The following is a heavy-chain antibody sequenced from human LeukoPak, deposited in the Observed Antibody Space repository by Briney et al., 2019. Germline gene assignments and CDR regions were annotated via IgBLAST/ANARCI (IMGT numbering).Heavy chain of an antibody. CDR2: INPNSGGT. D-gene: IGHD6-6*01. J-gene: IGHJ3*02. CDR3: ARDPSIAAPDDAFDI. CDR1: GYTFTGYY. Sequence: GASVKVSCKASGYTFTGYYMHWVRQAPGQGLEWMGWINPNSGGTNYAQKFQGRVTMTRDTSISTAYMELSRLRSDDTAVYYCARDPSIAAPDDAFDIWGQGTMVTVSS. V-gene: IGHV1-2*02.